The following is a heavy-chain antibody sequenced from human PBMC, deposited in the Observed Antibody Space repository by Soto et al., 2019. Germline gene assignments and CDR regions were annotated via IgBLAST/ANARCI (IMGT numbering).Heavy chain of an antibody. J-gene: IGHJ5*02. CDR1: VGTFSSYS. D-gene: IGHD3-10*01. V-gene: IGHV1-69*02. CDR2: IIPFLGIT. Sequence: QVQLVQSGAEVKKPGSSVKVSCTASVGTFSSYSISWVRQAPGQGLEWMGRIIPFLGITDYAPKFPGRNTINADNSTSKDYTELSNLRAEDTAVYYCARGEVPSTLVRGAHNCFDPWGQGTLVTVSS. CDR3: ARGEVPSTLVRGAHNCFDP.